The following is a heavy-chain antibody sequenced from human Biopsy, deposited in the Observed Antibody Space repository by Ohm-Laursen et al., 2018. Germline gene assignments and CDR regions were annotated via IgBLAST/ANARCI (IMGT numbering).Heavy chain of an antibody. CDR1: GFTFSTYA. Sequence: SLRLPCSASGFTFSTYAMNWVRQAPGQGLEWISYISGTSSATYYADSVKGRFTVSRDNAKNSLFLQMNSLRAEDTAVYYCARRAIWGQGTTVTVSS. CDR2: ISGTSSAT. CDR3: ARRAI. J-gene: IGHJ3*02. V-gene: IGHV3-48*01.